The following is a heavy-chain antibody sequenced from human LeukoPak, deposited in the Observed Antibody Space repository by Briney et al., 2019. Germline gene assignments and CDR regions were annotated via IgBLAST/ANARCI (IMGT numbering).Heavy chain of an antibody. CDR2: ISSSGSTI. Sequence: PGGSLRFSCAASGFTFSSYEMNWVRQAPGKGLEWVSYISSSGSTIYYADSVKGRFTISRDNAKNSLYLQMNSLRAEDTAVYYCASFPGQGSKELDYWGQGTLVTVSS. CDR1: GFTFSSYE. V-gene: IGHV3-48*03. D-gene: IGHD2-15*01. J-gene: IGHJ4*02. CDR3: ASFPGQGSKELDY.